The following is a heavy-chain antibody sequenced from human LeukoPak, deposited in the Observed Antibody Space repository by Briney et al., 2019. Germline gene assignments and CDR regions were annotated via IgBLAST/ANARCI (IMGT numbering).Heavy chain of an antibody. CDR3: ARPVDYNAGDY. CDR1: GCTFSDSY. D-gene: IGHD5-12*01. J-gene: IGHJ4*02. CDR2: ISRTGSDI. Sequence: GGSLRLSCAASGCTFSDSYMNWIRQAPGKGLEWVSYISRTGSDINYADSVKGRFTISRDNAKNSLYLQMNSLRAEDTAVYYCARPVDYNAGDYWGQGTLVTVSS. V-gene: IGHV3-11*06.